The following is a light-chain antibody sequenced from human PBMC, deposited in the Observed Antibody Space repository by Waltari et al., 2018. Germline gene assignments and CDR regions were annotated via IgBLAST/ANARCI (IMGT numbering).Light chain of an antibody. CDR3: QQYNSAPYS. J-gene: IGKJ2*03. CDR1: QGISTY. V-gene: IGKV1-16*01. Sequence: DILMTQSPSSLSASIGDSVTITCRASQGISTYLAWYQQEPGKAPKPLIYYASNLETGVPSRFSGSGSGTESTLTISSLQPEDFATYYCQQYNSAPYSFGQGTKVEIK. CDR2: YAS.